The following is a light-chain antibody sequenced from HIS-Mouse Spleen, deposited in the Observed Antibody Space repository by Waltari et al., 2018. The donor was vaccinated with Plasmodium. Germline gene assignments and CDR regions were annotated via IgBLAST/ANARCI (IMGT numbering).Light chain of an antibody. J-gene: IGKJ3*01. Sequence: EIVMTQSPDTLSVPPGERATLSCRASQSVSSNLAWYQQKPGQAPRLLIYGASTRATGIPARFSGSGSGTEFTLTISSLQSEDFAVYYCQQYNNWSFTFGPGTKVDIK. CDR1: QSVSSN. CDR2: GAS. V-gene: IGKV3-15*01. CDR3: QQYNNWSFT.